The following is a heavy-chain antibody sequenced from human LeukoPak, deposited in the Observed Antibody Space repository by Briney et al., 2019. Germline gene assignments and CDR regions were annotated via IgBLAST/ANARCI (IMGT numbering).Heavy chain of an antibody. Sequence: SETLSLTCIVSGGSISSDSHYWGWIRQPPGKGLEWIGTMYYSGNTYYNPSLKSRVTISVDTPKNQFSLKLNSVTAADTAVYYCARHGPPMSPIDYWGQGTLVSVSS. V-gene: IGHV4-39*01. J-gene: IGHJ4*02. D-gene: IGHD3-22*01. CDR3: ARHGPPMSPIDY. CDR2: MYYSGNT. CDR1: GGSISSDSHY.